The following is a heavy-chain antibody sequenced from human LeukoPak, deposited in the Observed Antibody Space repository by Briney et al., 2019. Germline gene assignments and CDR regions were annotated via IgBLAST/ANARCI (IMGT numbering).Heavy chain of an antibody. V-gene: IGHV4-34*01. J-gene: IGHJ4*02. D-gene: IGHD6-19*01. CDR1: GGSFSGYY. Sequence: TSETLSLTCAVYGGSFSGYYWSWIRQPPGKGLEWIGEINHSGSTNYNPSLKSRVTISVDTSKNQFSLKLGSVTAADTAVYYCARGGGRVAVACTRFRPPDYWGQGTLVTVSS. CDR2: INHSGST. CDR3: ARGGGRVAVACTRFRPPDY.